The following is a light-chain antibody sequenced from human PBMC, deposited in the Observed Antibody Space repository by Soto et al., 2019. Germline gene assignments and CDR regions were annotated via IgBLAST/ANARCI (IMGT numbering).Light chain of an antibody. V-gene: IGLV2-14*01. CDR3: SSYTNINTRACV. Sequence: QSVLTQPASVSGSPGQSITIPCTGTSSDIGGYNDVSWYQQHPGKAPKLIIYEVTDRPSGVSNRFSGSKSGNTASLTISGLQAEDEAEYYCSSYTNINTRACVFGTGTKVTVL. J-gene: IGLJ1*01. CDR2: EVT. CDR1: SSDIGGYND.